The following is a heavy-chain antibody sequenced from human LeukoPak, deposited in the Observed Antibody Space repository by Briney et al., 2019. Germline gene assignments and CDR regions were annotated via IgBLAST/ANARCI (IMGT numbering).Heavy chain of an antibody. CDR2: ISGSGGST. V-gene: IGHV3-23*01. D-gene: IGHD2-15*01. Sequence: TGGSLRLSCAASGFTFSSYAMSWVRQAPGEGLGCVSAISGSGGSTYYADSVKGRFTISRDNSKNTLYLQMNSLRAEDTAVYYCAKSRKGGSYYYYGMDVWGQGTTVTVSS. CDR3: AKSRKGGSYYYYGMDV. J-gene: IGHJ6*02. CDR1: GFTFSSYA.